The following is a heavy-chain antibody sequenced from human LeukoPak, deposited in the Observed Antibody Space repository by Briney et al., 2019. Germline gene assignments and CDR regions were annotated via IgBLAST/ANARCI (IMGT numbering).Heavy chain of an antibody. CDR1: GDSISSGNYY. J-gene: IGHJ5*02. CDR2: FSITGST. Sequence: PSQTLSLTCTVSGDSISSGNYYWSWMRQPAGRGLEWIGRFSITGSTDYNPSLKSRVTISVGTSKNQFSLRLTSVTAADTAVYYCVRGFDPWGQGTLVTVSS. V-gene: IGHV4-61*02. CDR3: VRGFDP.